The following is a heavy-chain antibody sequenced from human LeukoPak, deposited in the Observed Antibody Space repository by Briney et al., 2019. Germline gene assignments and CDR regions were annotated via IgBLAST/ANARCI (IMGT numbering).Heavy chain of an antibody. CDR1: GFTFSSYS. Sequence: GGSLRLSCAASGFTFSSYSMNWVRQAPGKGLEWVSYISSSSSTIYYADSVKGRFTISRDNAKNSLYLQMNSLRAEDTAVYYCARGLTYYYGSGNGYWGQGTLVTVSS. CDR2: ISSSSSTI. D-gene: IGHD3-10*01. CDR3: ARGLTYYYGSGNGY. J-gene: IGHJ4*02. V-gene: IGHV3-48*04.